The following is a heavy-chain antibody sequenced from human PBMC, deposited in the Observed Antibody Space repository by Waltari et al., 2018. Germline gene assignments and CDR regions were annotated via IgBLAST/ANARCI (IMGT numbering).Heavy chain of an antibody. Sequence: QVQLQESGPGLVKPSETLSLTCAVSGYPISSGFYWGWFRQPPGKGLEWIGSIEHSGSTYSNPSLTSRVSLSVDTSTNQFSLNVISVTAADTALYYCARDRGAADYIDYWGQGTLVTVSS. CDR1: GYPISSGFY. CDR2: IEHSGST. J-gene: IGHJ4*02. CDR3: ARDRGAADYIDY. V-gene: IGHV4-38-2*02. D-gene: IGHD3-10*01.